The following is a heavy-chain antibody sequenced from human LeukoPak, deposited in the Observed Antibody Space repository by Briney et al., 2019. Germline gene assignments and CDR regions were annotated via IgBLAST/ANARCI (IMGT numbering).Heavy chain of an antibody. CDR2: IYPGDSDT. CDR3: ARRMVRGVITSPFDY. V-gene: IGHV5-51*01. D-gene: IGHD3-10*01. Sequence: GESLKMSCKGSGYSFNNYWIGWVRQMPGKGLELMGSIYPGDSDTTYSPSFQGQVTISVDKSISTAYLQWSSLKASDTAMYYCARRMVRGVITSPFDYWGQGTLVTVSS. CDR1: GYSFNNYW. J-gene: IGHJ4*02.